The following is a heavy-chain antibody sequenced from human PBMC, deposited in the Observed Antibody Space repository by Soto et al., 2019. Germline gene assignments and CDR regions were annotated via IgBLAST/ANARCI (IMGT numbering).Heavy chain of an antibody. J-gene: IGHJ4*02. V-gene: IGHV4-59*01. D-gene: IGHD1-26*01. CDR3: ATLGATKGFDY. Sequence: SETLSLTCTVSGGSISSYYWSWIRQPPGKGLEWIGYIYYSGSTNYNPSLKSRVTMSVDTSKNQFSLKLSSVTAADTAVYYCATLGATKGFDYWGQGTLVTVSS. CDR1: GGSISSYY. CDR2: IYYSGST.